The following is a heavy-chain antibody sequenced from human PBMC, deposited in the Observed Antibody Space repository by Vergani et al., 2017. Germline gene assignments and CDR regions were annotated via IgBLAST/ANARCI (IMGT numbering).Heavy chain of an antibody. J-gene: IGHJ5*02. V-gene: IGHV3-11*01. D-gene: IGHD3-3*01. CDR3: AREDLPWSGYYAGGFDT. CDR1: GFTFSDYY. Sequence: VQLVESGGGLVKPGGSLRLSCAASGFTFSDYYMSWIRQAPGKGLEWVSYIISSGSTIYYADSVKGRFTISRDNAKNSLYQQMNSLRAKDTAMYYCAREDLPWSGYYAGGFDTWGQGTLVTVSS. CDR2: IISSGSTI.